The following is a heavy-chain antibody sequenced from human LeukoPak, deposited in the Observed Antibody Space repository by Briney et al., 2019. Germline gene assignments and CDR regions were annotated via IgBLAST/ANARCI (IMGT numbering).Heavy chain of an antibody. CDR2: IGGNGAT. J-gene: IGHJ4*02. D-gene: IGHD1-1*01. V-gene: IGHV3-23*01. CDR1: GFTFSSYA. Sequence: GGSLRLSCAASGFTFSSYAMSWVRQAPGKGLEWVSAIGGNGATYYAESVKGRFTISRDTPRNTLYLQMNSLRAEDTAVYNCARHSSQGTFDNWGQGTLVTVSS. CDR3: ARHSSQGTFDN.